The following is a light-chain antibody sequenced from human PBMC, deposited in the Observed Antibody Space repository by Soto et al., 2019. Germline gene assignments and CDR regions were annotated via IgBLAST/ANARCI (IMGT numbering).Light chain of an antibody. V-gene: IGLV3-9*01. J-gene: IGLJ2*01. CDR3: QVWDSSTVV. CDR1: NIGSKN. Sequence: SYELTQPLSVSVALGQTARITCGGNNIGSKNVHWYQQKPGQAPVVVIYRDNNRPSGIPERLSGSNSGNTATLTISRAQAGDEADYYCQVWDSSTVVFGGGTKVTVL. CDR2: RDN.